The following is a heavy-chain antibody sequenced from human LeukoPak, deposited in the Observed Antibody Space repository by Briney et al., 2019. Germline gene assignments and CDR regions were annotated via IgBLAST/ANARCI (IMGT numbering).Heavy chain of an antibody. D-gene: IGHD6-13*01. J-gene: IGHJ6*02. V-gene: IGHV3-30*02. CDR2: IRYDGSNK. CDR1: GFTFSSYG. Sequence: GGSLRLSCAASGFTFSSYGMHWVRQAPGKGLEWVAFIRYDGSNKYYADSVTGRFTISRDNSKNTLYLQMNSLRAEDTAVYYCAKDFHSSSWYVYYYYGMDVWGQGTTVTVSS. CDR3: AKDFHSSSWYVYYYYGMDV.